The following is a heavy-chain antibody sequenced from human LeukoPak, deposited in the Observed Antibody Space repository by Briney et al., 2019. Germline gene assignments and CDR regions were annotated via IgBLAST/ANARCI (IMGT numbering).Heavy chain of an antibody. D-gene: IGHD3-10*01. Sequence: TSETLSLTCTVSGGSISSSSYYWGWIRQPPGKGLEWIGSIYYSGSTYYNPSLKSRVTISVDKSKNHFSLKLSSVTAADTAVYYCAGSPSSPSNWFDPWGQGTLVTVSS. J-gene: IGHJ5*02. V-gene: IGHV4-39*07. CDR3: AGSPSSPSNWFDP. CDR2: IYYSGST. CDR1: GGSISSSSYY.